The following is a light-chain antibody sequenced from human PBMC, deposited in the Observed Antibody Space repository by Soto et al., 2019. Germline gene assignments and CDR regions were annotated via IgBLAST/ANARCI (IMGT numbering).Light chain of an antibody. CDR2: DAS. CDR3: QQYDILPIT. J-gene: IGKJ4*01. CDR1: HDIINY. V-gene: IGKV1-33*01. Sequence: QMTQSPSSLSASVGDRVTITCQASHDIINYLNWYQQKPGKAPKLLIYDASNLETGVPSRFSGSGSGTDFTFTITSLQPEDIATYYCQQYDILPITFGGGTKVDIK.